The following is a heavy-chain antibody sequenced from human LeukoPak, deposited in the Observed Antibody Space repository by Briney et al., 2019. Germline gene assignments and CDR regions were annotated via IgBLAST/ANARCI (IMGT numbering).Heavy chain of an antibody. D-gene: IGHD6-19*01. CDR1: GFTFSSYA. J-gene: IGHJ4*02. CDR3: AKDIRSSGWSKYSDY. Sequence: GGSLRLSCASSGFTFSSYAMSWVRQAPGKGREWVSTISGSGGSTYYAASVKGRFTISRDNSKNTLYLQMNSLRAEDTAVYYCAKDIRSSGWSKYSDYWGQGTLVTVSS. V-gene: IGHV3-23*01. CDR2: ISGSGGST.